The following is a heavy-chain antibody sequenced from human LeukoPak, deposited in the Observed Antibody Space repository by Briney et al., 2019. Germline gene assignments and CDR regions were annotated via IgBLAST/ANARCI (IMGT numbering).Heavy chain of an antibody. Sequence: GGSLRLSCAGSGFTFSTYGMTWVRQAPGKGLEWVSAISGSGGSIYYADSVKGRFTISRDNSKNTLFLQMNSLRAEDTAVYYCAKDLGIAAAGAFQHWGQGTLVTVSS. CDR2: ISGSGGSI. D-gene: IGHD6-13*01. CDR1: GFTFSTYG. V-gene: IGHV3-23*01. CDR3: AKDLGIAAAGAFQH. J-gene: IGHJ1*01.